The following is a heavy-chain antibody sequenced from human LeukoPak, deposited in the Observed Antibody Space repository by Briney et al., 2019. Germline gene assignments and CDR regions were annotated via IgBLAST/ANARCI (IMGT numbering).Heavy chain of an antibody. CDR1: GGSISSYY. D-gene: IGHD3-16*01. V-gene: IGHV4-59*12. CDR2: IYYSGST. CDR3: ARGRGMRY. J-gene: IGHJ4*02. Sequence: SETLSLTCTVSGGSISSYYWSWIRQPPGKGLEWIGYIYYSGSTNYNPSLKSRVTISVDTSKNQFSLKLSSVTAADTAVYYCARGRGMRYWGQGTLVTVSS.